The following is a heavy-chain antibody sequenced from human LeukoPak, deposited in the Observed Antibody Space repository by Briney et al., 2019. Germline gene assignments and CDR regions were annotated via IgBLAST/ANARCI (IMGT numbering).Heavy chain of an antibody. D-gene: IGHD6-19*01. CDR3: ARVIAVAGTYIDY. CDR1: GFTFSSYW. Sequence: PGGSLRLSCAASGFTFSSYWMHWVRQAPGKGLVWVSRINSDGSSTSYADSVKGRFTISRDNAKNTLYLQMNSLRAEDTAVYYCARVIAVAGTYIDYWGQGTLATVSS. V-gene: IGHV3-74*01. CDR2: INSDGSST. J-gene: IGHJ4*02.